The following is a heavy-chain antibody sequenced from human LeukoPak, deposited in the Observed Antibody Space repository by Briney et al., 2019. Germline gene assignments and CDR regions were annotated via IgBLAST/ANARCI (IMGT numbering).Heavy chain of an antibody. CDR1: GFTVSSNY. J-gene: IGHJ6*03. V-gene: IGHV3-53*01. CDR2: IYSGGST. CDR3: ARVLYYHYYMDV. Sequence: GGSLRLSCAASGFTVSSNYMSWVRQAPGKGLEWVSVIYSGGSTYYADSVKGRFTISRDNSKNTLYLQMNSLRAEDTAVYYCARVLYYHYYMDVWGKGTTVTVSS.